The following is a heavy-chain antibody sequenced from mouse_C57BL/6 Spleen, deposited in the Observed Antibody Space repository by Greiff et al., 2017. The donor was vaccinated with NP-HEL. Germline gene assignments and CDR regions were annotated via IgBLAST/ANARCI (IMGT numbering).Heavy chain of an antibody. Sequence: VQLQQSGAELVRPGASVKLSCTASGFNIKDYYMHWVKQRPEQGLEWIGRIDPEDGDNEFAPKFQGKATMTADTSSNTAYLQLSSLTSEDTAVYYCTSYGNYYFDYWGQGTTLTVSS. J-gene: IGHJ2*01. CDR1: GFNIKDYY. CDR2: IDPEDGDN. CDR3: TSYGNYYFDY. D-gene: IGHD2-1*01. V-gene: IGHV14-1*01.